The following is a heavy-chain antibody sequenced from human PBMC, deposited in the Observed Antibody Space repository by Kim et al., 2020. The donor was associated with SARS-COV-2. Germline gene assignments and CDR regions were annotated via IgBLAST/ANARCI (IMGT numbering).Heavy chain of an antibody. J-gene: IGHJ4*02. V-gene: IGHV3-21*01. CDR2: ISSSSSYI. D-gene: IGHD3-10*01. CDR1: GFTFSSYS. CDR3: ARGLRWFGELESRSFDY. Sequence: GGSLRLSCAASGFTFSSYSMNWVRQAPGKGLEWVSSISSSSSYIYYADSVKGRFTISRDNAKNSLYLQMNSLRAEDTAVYYCARGLRWFGELESRSFDYWGQGTLVTVSS.